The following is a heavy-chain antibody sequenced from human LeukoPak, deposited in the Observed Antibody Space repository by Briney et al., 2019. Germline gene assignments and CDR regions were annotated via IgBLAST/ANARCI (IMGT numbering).Heavy chain of an antibody. J-gene: IGHJ4*02. D-gene: IGHD2-2*01. CDR2: ISGSGVGT. V-gene: IGHV3-23*01. Sequence: GGSLRLSCAASGFTFSSYTMNWVRQAPGKGLEWVSAISGSGVGTDYADSVKGRFTISRDNSKNTLYLQMNSLGAEDTAVYYCARQGTSSTRPSYFDYWGQGTLVTVSS. CDR1: GFTFSSYT. CDR3: ARQGTSSTRPSYFDY.